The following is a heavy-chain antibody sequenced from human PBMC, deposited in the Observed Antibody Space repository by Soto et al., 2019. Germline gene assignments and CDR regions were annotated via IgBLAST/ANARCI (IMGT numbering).Heavy chain of an antibody. D-gene: IGHD6-13*01. CDR3: ARRHISSWYYFDY. CDR1: GFTASSNY. CDR2: IYSGGDT. Sequence: EVQVVESGGGLVQPGGSLRLSCAVSGFTASSNYMSWVRQAPGKGLEWVSVIYSGGDTYYAGSVKGRFAISRDDSKNTLYLQMNSLRVEDTAVYYCARRHISSWYYFDYWGQGTLVTVSS. V-gene: IGHV3-66*04. J-gene: IGHJ4*02.